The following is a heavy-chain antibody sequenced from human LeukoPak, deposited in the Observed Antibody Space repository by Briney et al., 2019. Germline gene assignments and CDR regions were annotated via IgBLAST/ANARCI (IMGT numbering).Heavy chain of an antibody. CDR1: GGSISSSSYY. V-gene: IGHV4-39*07. D-gene: IGHD5-18*01. CDR3: ARGFWVNSAIVPPTKFDP. Sequence: SETLSLTCTVSGGSISSSSYYWGWIRQPPGKGLEWIGSIYYSGSTNYNPSLKSRVTFSVDTSKNQFSLKLRSVTAADTAVYYCARGFWVNSAIVPPTKFDPWGQGTLVIVSS. CDR2: IYYSGST. J-gene: IGHJ5*02.